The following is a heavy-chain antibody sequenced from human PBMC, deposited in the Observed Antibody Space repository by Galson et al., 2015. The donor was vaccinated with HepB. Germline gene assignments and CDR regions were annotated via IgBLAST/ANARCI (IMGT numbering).Heavy chain of an antibody. CDR1: GYTFSTYP. D-gene: IGHD2-15*01. CDR3: ARGALVGVVGGGQNNWFDP. J-gene: IGHJ5*02. V-gene: IGHV1-18*01. CDR2: ISPYNRDT. Sequence: SVKVSCKASGYTFSTYPITWVRQAPGQGLEWMGWISPYNRDTNDAREFQGRVTMTTDTFTSTAYMELRSLRSDDTAVYYCARGALVGVVGGGQNNWFDPWGQGTLVTVSS.